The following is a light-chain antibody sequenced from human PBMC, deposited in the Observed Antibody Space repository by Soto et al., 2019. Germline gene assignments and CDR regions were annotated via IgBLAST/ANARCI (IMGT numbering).Light chain of an antibody. CDR2: GAS. CDR1: QSVSSTY. V-gene: IGKV3-20*01. Sequence: IGLTQSPGTLSLSPGERATLSCRASQSVSSTYLIWYQQKPGQAPRLLIYGASNRATGTPDRFSGSGSGTDFTLTISRLEPEDFAVYFCQHYDNLSWTFGQGTKVDIK. CDR3: QHYDNLSWT. J-gene: IGKJ1*01.